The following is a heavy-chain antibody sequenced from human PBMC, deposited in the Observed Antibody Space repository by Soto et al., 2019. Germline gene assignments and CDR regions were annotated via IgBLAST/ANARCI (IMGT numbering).Heavy chain of an antibody. CDR1: SGSVSSGGYS. D-gene: IGHD4-17*01. V-gene: IGHV4-30-2*01. CDR3: ARAMTTVTIIDF. J-gene: IGHJ4*02. CDR2: IFNTGST. Sequence: SETLSLTCEVSSGSVSSGGYSWSWIRQPPGKGLEWIGSIFNTGSTVYNPTLKSRVTISVDTSKNQFALKLSSVTAADTGVYYCARAMTTVTIIDFWGQGTLVTVSS.